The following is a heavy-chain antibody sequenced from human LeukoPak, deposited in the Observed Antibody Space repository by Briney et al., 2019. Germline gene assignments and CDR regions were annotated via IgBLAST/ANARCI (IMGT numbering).Heavy chain of an antibody. Sequence: ASVTVSFKSSVYSFINYYMHWVRQAPGQGLEWMGIINPSGGSTTYAQKFRDRVTMTRDTSTTTVYMELSSLKSEDTAVYYCARWTGTTGLDYWGQGTLVTVSS. V-gene: IGHV1-46*01. CDR3: ARWTGTTGLDY. J-gene: IGHJ4*02. CDR2: INPSGGST. D-gene: IGHD1-1*01. CDR1: VYSFINYY.